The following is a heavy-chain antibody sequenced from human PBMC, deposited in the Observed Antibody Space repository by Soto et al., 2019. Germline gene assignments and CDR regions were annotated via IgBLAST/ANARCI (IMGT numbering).Heavy chain of an antibody. D-gene: IGHD5-18*01. CDR3: ARDYGYTYGLIY. Sequence: GGSLRLSCAASGFTVSSNYRSWVRQAPGKGLEWVSVIYSGGSTYYADSVKGRFTISRDNSKNTLYLQMNSLRDEDTAVYYCARDYGYTYGLIYWGQGTLVTVSS. J-gene: IGHJ4*02. CDR2: IYSGGST. V-gene: IGHV3-53*01. CDR1: GFTVSSNY.